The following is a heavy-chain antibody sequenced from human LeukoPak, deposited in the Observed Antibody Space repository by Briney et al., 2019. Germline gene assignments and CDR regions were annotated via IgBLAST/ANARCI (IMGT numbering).Heavy chain of an antibody. D-gene: IGHD2-21*01. V-gene: IGHV4-39*01. CDR1: GGSISSSSYY. Sequence: PSETLSLTCTVSGGSISSSSYYWGWIRQPPGKGLEWIGNIYYSGSTYYNPSLKSRVTISVDTSKNQFSLKLSSVTAADTAVYYCARHGAALWWRDAFDIWGQGTMVTVSS. J-gene: IGHJ3*02. CDR3: ARHGAALWWRDAFDI. CDR2: IYYSGST.